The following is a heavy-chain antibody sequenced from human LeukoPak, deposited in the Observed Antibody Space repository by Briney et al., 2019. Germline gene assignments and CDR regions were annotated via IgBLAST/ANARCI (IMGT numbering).Heavy chain of an antibody. D-gene: IGHD6-6*01. CDR1: DGSISTYY. V-gene: IGHV4-59*12. Sequence: PSETLSLTCTVSDGSISTYYWSWIRQPPGKGLEWIGYIYYSGSTNYNPSLKSRVTISVDTSKNQFSLKLSSVTAADTAVYYCARGQGIAARRRSYYMDVWGKGTTVTVSS. CDR2: IYYSGST. J-gene: IGHJ6*03. CDR3: ARGQGIAARRRSYYMDV.